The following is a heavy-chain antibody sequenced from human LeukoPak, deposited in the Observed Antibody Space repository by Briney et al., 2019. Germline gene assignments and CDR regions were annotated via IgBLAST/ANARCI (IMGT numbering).Heavy chain of an antibody. CDR3: ARGSHYDYVWGSYRLFPVVDY. V-gene: IGHV1-8*01. J-gene: IGHJ4*02. Sequence: ASVKVSCKASGYTFTSYDINWVRQATGQGLEWMGWMNPNSGNTGYAQKFQGRVTMTRNTSVSTAYMELSSLRSEDTAVYYCARGSHYDYVWGSYRLFPVVDYWGQGTLVTVSS. D-gene: IGHD3-16*02. CDR2: MNPNSGNT. CDR1: GYTFTSYD.